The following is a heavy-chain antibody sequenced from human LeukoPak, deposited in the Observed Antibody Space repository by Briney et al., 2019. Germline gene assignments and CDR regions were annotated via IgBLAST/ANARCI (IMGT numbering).Heavy chain of an antibody. D-gene: IGHD5-24*01. CDR3: ARGGYNFLNWFDP. J-gene: IGHJ5*02. CDR1: GGSISSYY. V-gene: IGHV4-59*01. Sequence: SETLSLTCTVSGGSISSYYWSWIRQPPGKGLEWIGYIYYSGSTNYNPSLKSRVTISVDTSKNQFSLKLSSVTAADTAVYYCARGGYNFLNWFDPWGQGTLVTVSS. CDR2: IYYSGST.